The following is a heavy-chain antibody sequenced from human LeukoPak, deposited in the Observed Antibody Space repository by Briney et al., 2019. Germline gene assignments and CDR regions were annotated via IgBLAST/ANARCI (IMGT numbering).Heavy chain of an antibody. Sequence: SETLSLTCTVSGGSVSSYYWSWIRQPPGKGLDWIGCIFYSGSTNYNPSLKSRVTISVDTSKNQFSLKLSSVTAADTAVYYCARESGNYYDRRIDAWGQGTLVTVSS. J-gene: IGHJ5*02. V-gene: IGHV4-59*02. CDR2: IFYSGST. CDR1: GGSVSSYY. CDR3: ARESGNYYDRRIDA. D-gene: IGHD3-22*01.